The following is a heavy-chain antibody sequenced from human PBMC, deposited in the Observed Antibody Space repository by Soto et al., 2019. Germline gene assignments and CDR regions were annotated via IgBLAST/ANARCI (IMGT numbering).Heavy chain of an antibody. V-gene: IGHV3-7*01. J-gene: IGHJ4*02. D-gene: IGHD3-10*01. CDR1: GFTFSSYW. CDR2: IKQDGSEK. CDR3: ARDLGYYGSGSYYSLHFDY. Sequence: VGSLRLSCAASGFTFSSYWMSWVRQAPGKGLEWVANIKQDGSEKCYVDSVKGRFTISRDNAKNSLYLQMNSLRAEDTAVYYCARDLGYYGSGSYYSLHFDYWGQGTLVTVSS.